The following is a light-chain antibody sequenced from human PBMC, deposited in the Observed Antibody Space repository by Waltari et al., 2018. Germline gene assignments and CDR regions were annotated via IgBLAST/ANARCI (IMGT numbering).Light chain of an antibody. J-gene: IGKJ4*01. CDR3: QQATSFPPT. CDR1: QDITGW. CDR2: SGS. V-gene: IGKV1-12*01. Sequence: DIQMTQSPSSVSASVGDRVTITCRASQDITGWLAWYQHKPGKGPKMLIYSGSTLQSGVPTSFSGSGSGTKFTLTIASLQSEDAGTYYCQQATSFPPTFGGGTKVE.